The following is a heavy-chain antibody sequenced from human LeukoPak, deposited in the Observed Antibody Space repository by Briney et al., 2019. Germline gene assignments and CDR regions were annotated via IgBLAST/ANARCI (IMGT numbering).Heavy chain of an antibody. CDR1: GYTFTSYG. D-gene: IGHD1-26*01. CDR2: ISGYNGNT. CDR3: ARQELSWRGSYYYYYYMDV. Sequence: ASVKVSCKTYGYTFTSYGISWVRQAPGQGLEWMGWISGYNGNTNYAPMLQGRVTLTTDKSTSTAYMELRSLRSDDTAVYYCARQELSWRGSYYYYYYMDVWGKGTTVTVSS. J-gene: IGHJ6*03. V-gene: IGHV1-18*01.